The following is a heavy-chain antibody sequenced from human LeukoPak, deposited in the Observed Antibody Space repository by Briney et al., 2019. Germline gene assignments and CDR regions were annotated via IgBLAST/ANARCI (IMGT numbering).Heavy chain of an antibody. CDR1: GGSISSYF. CDR2: IYYSGST. J-gene: IGHJ4*02. CDR3: ASPPFAMVRGDEYYFDY. V-gene: IGHV4-59*12. D-gene: IGHD3-10*01. Sequence: SSETLSLTCTVSGGSISSYFWSWIRQPPGKGLEWIGSIYYSGSTYYNPSLKSRVTISVDTSKNQFSLKLSSVTAADTAVYYCASPPFAMVRGDEYYFDYWGQGTLVTVSS.